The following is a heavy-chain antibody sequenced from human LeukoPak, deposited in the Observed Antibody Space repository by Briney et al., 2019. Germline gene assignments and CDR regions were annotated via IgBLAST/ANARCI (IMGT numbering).Heavy chain of an antibody. D-gene: IGHD3-22*01. Sequence: PGGSLRLSCAASGFTFSSYWMSWVRQAPGKGLEWVANIKQDGSEKYYVDSVKGRFTISRDNAKNSLYLQMNSLRAEDTAVYYCARANYDSSGYYTGYYYGMDVWGQGTTVTVSS. CDR3: ARANYDSSGYYTGYYYGMDV. J-gene: IGHJ6*02. V-gene: IGHV3-7*04. CDR1: GFTFSSYW. CDR2: IKQDGSEK.